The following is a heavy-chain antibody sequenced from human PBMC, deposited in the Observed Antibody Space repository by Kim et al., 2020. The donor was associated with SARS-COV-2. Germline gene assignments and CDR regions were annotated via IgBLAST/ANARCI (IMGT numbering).Heavy chain of an antibody. V-gene: IGHV3-30*18. CDR2: ISYDGSIK. Sequence: GGSLRLSCAASGFTFNNYAIHWVRQAPGKGLEWVAVISYDGSIKYYADSVEGHFTVSRDCNNNTLYLHMRRLRPDDTALYYCAKSSAFCWSGGGWSHFD. CDR1: GFTFNNYA. D-gene: IGHD3-10*01. J-gene: IGHJ4*01. CDR3: AKSSAFCWSGGGWSHFD.